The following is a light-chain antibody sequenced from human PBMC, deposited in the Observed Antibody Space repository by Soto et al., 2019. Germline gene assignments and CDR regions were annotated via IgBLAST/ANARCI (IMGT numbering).Light chain of an antibody. CDR2: STD. V-gene: IGLV8-61*01. CDR3: VLYMGRGIWV. Sequence: QTVVTQEPSFSVSPGRTVTLTCGLSSGSVSTTYYPTWYQPTPGQAPRTLIYSTDTRSSGVPDRFSGSILGNKAALTITGAQADDESDYYCVLYMGRGIWVFGGGTKLTVL. CDR1: SGSVSTTYY. J-gene: IGLJ3*02.